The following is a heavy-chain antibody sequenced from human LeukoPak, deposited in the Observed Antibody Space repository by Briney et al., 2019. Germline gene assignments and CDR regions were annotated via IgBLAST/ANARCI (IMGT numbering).Heavy chain of an antibody. V-gene: IGHV1-8*01. D-gene: IGHD6-19*01. CDR1: GYTFTSYD. CDR3: ARALSGCILCFDY. CDR2: MNPNSGDT. Sequence: GASVKVSCKASGYTFTSYDINWLRQATGQGLEWMGWMNPNSGDTGYAQKFQGRVTMTRSTSINTAYMELSSLRSEDTAVYYCARALSGCILCFDYWGQGSLVTVSS. J-gene: IGHJ4*02.